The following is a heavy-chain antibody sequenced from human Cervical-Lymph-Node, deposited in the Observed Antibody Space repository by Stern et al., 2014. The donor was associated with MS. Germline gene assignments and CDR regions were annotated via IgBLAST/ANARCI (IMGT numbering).Heavy chain of an antibody. V-gene: IGHV1-18*01. J-gene: IGHJ4*02. Sequence: QVQLVESGAEVKKPGASVKVSCRASGYTFTSYGISWVRQAPGQGLEWMGWIRTYNGNTNYAQKFQGRVTMTTDTSTSTAYMELRSLISDDTAVYYCARDIYCSGGTCYFEFFDYWGQGTLVAVS. D-gene: IGHD2-15*01. CDR1: GYTFTSYG. CDR2: IRTYNGNT. CDR3: ARDIYCSGGTCYFEFFDY.